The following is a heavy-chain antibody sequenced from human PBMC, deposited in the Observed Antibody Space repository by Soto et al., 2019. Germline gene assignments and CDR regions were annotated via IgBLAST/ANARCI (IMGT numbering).Heavy chain of an antibody. V-gene: IGHV3-30*18. D-gene: IGHD5-18*01. CDR2: ISYDGSNK. CDR3: AKDRGYSYGYVDY. Sequence: QVQLVESGGGVVQPGRSLRLSCAASGFTFSSYGMHWVRQAPGKGLEWVAVISYDGSNKYYADSVKGRFTISRDNSKNTLYLQMNSLRAEDTAVYYCAKDRGYSYGYVDYWGQGTLVTGSS. J-gene: IGHJ4*02. CDR1: GFTFSSYG.